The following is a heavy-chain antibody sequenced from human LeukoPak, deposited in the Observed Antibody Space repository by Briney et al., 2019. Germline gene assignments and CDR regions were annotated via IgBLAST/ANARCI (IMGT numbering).Heavy chain of an antibody. D-gene: IGHD3-3*02. CDR1: GFIFTDYW. J-gene: IGHJ3*02. V-gene: IGHV3-7*01. Sequence: GGSLRLSCAASGFIFTDYWMYWVRQAPGRGLAWVANIKEDGSEKNYVDSVKGRFTISRDNAKNTLYLQMNSLRAEDTAVYYCARDGNIFGVASPTDAFDIWGQGTMVTVSS. CDR3: ARDGNIFGVASPTDAFDI. CDR2: IKEDGSEK.